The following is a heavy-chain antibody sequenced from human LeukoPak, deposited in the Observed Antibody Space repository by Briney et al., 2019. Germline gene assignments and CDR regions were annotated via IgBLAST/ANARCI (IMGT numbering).Heavy chain of an antibody. CDR3: ARDLGTYYYGSGSLDY. CDR2: INPNSGGT. Sequence: ASVKVSCKASGYTFTGYYMHWVRQAPGQGLEWMGWINPNSGGTNYAQKFQGRVTMARDTSISTAYMELSRLRSDDTAVYYCARDLGTYYYGSGSLDYWGQGTLVTVSS. J-gene: IGHJ4*02. D-gene: IGHD3-10*01. V-gene: IGHV1-2*02. CDR1: GYTFTGYY.